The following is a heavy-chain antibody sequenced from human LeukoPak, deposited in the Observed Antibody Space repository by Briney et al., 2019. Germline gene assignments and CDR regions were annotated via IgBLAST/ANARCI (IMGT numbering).Heavy chain of an antibody. V-gene: IGHV3-69-1*01. J-gene: IGHJ4*02. CDR1: GSTFLISD. Sequence: GGSLRLSCAASGSTFLISDMNWVRQAPGKGLEWVSSISSSSTYADSVKGRFTISRDSAKNSLYLQMNSLRAEDTAVYYCARDYGYEIDYWGQGTLVTVSS. CDR2: ISSSST. D-gene: IGHD5-24*01. CDR3: ARDYGYEIDY.